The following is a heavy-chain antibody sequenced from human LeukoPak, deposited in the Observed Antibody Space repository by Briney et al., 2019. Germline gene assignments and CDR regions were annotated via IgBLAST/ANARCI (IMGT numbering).Heavy chain of an antibody. CDR2: ISTSTSTI. D-gene: IGHD3-10*01. J-gene: IGHJ4*02. V-gene: IGHV3-48*04. Sequence: TGGSLRLSCAASGFTFSAYTMNWVRQAPGKGLEWVSYISTSTSTIYYADSVKGRFTISRDNAKNSLYLQMDSLRAEDTAVYYCARGVGRPHFDYWGQGTLVTVSS. CDR3: ARGVGRPHFDY. CDR1: GFTFSAYT.